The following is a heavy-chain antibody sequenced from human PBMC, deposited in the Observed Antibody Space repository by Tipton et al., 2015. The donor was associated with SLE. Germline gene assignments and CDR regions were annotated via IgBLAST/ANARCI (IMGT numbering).Heavy chain of an antibody. CDR1: GGSISSGSYY. D-gene: IGHD4-23*01. CDR3: ARDRFATVVTDDAFDI. Sequence: TLSLTCTVSGGSISSGSYYWSWIRQPAGKGPEWIGHIYTSGSTNYNPSLKSRVPISVDTSKNQFSLKLSSVTAADTAVYYCARDRFATVVTDDAFDIWGQGTMVTVSS. J-gene: IGHJ3*02. CDR2: IYTSGST. V-gene: IGHV4-61*09.